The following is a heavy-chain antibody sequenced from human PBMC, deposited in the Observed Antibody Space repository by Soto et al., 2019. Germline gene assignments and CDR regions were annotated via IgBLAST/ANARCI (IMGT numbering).Heavy chain of an antibody. CDR2: INHSGST. V-gene: IGHV4-34*01. Sequence: SETLSLTSAVYGGNFGGYYWSWIRQPPGKGLEWIGEINHSGSTNYNPSLKSRVTISVDTSKNQFSLKLSSVTAADTAVYYCARAEPPHDYGGNSISYWGQGTLVTVSS. J-gene: IGHJ4*02. D-gene: IGHD4-17*01. CDR1: GGNFGGYY. CDR3: ARAEPPHDYGGNSISY.